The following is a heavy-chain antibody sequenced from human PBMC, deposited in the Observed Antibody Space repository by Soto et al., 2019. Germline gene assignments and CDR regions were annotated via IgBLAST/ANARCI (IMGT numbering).Heavy chain of an antibody. J-gene: IGHJ5*02. D-gene: IGHD6-13*01. CDR2: IYYSGST. Sequence: QVQLQESGPGLVKPSETLSLTCTVSGGSISSYYWSWIRQPPGKGLEWIGYIYYSGSTNYNPSLKSRVTISVDTSKNQFSLKLSPVTAADTAVYYCARAKAPLYSSSWYWFDPWGQGTLVTVSS. V-gene: IGHV4-59*08. CDR1: GGSISSYY. CDR3: ARAKAPLYSSSWYWFDP.